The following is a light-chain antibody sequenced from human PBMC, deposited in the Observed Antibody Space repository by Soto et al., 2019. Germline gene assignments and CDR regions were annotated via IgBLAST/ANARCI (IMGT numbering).Light chain of an antibody. CDR2: AAS. V-gene: IGKV1-5*01. CDR3: QHYETFSWT. Sequence: MTQFPSTLSASVGDRVTITCRASQDIDVSLAWFQQRPGEAPKLLIFAASGLESGVPSTFSGSGSGTEFTLTISSVQPEDFATYFCQHYETFSWTFGQGTKVDIK. J-gene: IGKJ1*01. CDR1: QDIDVS.